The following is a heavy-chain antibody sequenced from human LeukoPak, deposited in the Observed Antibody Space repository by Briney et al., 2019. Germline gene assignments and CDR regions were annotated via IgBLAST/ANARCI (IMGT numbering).Heavy chain of an antibody. V-gene: IGHV3-48*03. CDR2: ISGCGDHI. Sequence: PGGSLRLSCAASGFTFSHYEMNWVRQAPGKGLEWVSFISGCGDHIEYADSVKGRFTISRDNAKNSLYLQMSSLRAEDTAVYYCARDKGSNGYWGQGTLVTVSS. CDR3: ARDKGSNGY. CDR1: GFTFSHYE. D-gene: IGHD2-8*01. J-gene: IGHJ4*02.